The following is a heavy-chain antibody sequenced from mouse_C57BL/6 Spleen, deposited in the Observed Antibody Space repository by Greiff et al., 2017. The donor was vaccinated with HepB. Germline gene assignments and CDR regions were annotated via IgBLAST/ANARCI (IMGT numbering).Heavy chain of an antibody. CDR3: ARSIPSAYYSNCYFDY. CDR1: GFSLTSYG. D-gene: IGHD2-5*01. CDR2: IWSGGST. J-gene: IGHJ2*01. Sequence: VQLQQSGPGLVQPSQSLSITCTVSGFSLTSYGVHWVRQSPGKGLEWLGVIWSGGSTDYNAAFISRLSISKDNSKSQVFFKMNSLHADDTAIYYCARSIPSAYYSNCYFDYWGQGTTLTVSS. V-gene: IGHV2-2*01.